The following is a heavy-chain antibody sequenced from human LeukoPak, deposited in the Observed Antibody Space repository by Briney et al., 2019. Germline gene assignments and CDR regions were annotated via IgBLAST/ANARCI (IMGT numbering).Heavy chain of an antibody. J-gene: IGHJ3*02. Sequence: PSETLSLTCTVSGGSISSSSYYWGWIRQPPGKGLEWIGSIYYSGSTYYNPSLKSRVTISVDTSKNQFSLKLSSVTAADTAVYYCASHDRNAFDIWGQGTMVTVSS. CDR2: IYYSGST. CDR1: GGSISSSSYY. D-gene: IGHD1-14*01. V-gene: IGHV4-39*01. CDR3: ASHDRNAFDI.